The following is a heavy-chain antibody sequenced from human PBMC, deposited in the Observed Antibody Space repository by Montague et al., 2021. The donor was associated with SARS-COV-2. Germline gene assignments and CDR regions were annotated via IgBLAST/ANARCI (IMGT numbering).Heavy chain of an antibody. J-gene: IGHJ4*02. V-gene: IGHV4-34*01. CDR2: INHSGST. CDR1: GGSFSGYY. CDR3: ARGPTNNIGMVATRLDY. D-gene: IGHD5-12*01. Sequence: SETLSLTCAVYGGSFSGYYWNWIRQPPGKGLEWIGEINHSGSTNYNPSLKSRVTISEDTSNNQFSLKLTSVTAADTAVYYCARGPTNNIGMVATRLDYWGQGTLVTVSS.